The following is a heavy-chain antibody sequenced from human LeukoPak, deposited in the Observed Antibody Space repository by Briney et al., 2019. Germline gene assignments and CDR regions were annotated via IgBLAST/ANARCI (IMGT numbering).Heavy chain of an antibody. CDR3: TREVHSGSSDY. Sequence: PGGSLRLSCAASGFTFSSFAMHWVRQAPGKGLEYVPTISSDGGDTYYANSVKGRFTISRDNSKNTLYLQMGSLRADDMAVYYCTREVHSGSSDYWGQGTLVTVSS. J-gene: IGHJ4*02. D-gene: IGHD1-26*01. CDR1: GFTFSSFA. CDR2: ISSDGGDT. V-gene: IGHV3-64*01.